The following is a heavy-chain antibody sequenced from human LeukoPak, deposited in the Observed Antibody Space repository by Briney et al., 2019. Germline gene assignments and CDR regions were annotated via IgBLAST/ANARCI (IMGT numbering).Heavy chain of an antibody. J-gene: IGHJ4*02. CDR2: ISSSGSTI. V-gene: IGHV3-11*04. D-gene: IGHD4-23*01. CDR3: AKLPGNVGIDY. CDR1: GFTFSDYY. Sequence: GGSLRLSCAASGFTFSDYYMSWIRQAPGKGLEWVSYISSSGSTIYYADSVKGRFTISRDNSKNTLYLQMNSLRAEDTAVYYCAKLPGNVGIDYWGQGTLVTVSS.